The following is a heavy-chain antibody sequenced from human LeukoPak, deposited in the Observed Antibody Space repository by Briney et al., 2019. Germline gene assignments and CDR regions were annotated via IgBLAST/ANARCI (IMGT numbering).Heavy chain of an antibody. CDR2: IYTSGST. Sequence: SETLSLTCTVSGGSISGYYWSWIRQPAGKGLEWIGRIYTSGSTNYNPSLKSRVTISVDTSKNQFSLKLSSVTAADTAVYYCARERLIFGVVNWGQGTLVTVSS. J-gene: IGHJ4*02. CDR3: ARERLIFGVVN. V-gene: IGHV4-4*07. CDR1: GGSISGYY. D-gene: IGHD3-3*01.